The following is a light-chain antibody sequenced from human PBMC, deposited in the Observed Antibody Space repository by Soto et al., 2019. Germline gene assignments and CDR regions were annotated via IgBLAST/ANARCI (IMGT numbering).Light chain of an antibody. V-gene: IGKV1-39*01. Sequence: DSQMTQSPSSLSASVGDRVTITCRASQSISSYLNWYQQKPGKAPKLLIYEASNRAAGIPARFSGSGSGTDFTLTISRLEPEDFAVYFCQQYGNSPPGTFGQGTRLENK. J-gene: IGKJ5*01. CDR3: QQYGNSPPGT. CDR2: EAS. CDR1: QSISSY.